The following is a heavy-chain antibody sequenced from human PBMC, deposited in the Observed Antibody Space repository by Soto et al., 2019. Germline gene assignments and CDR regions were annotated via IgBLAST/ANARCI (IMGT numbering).Heavy chain of an antibody. J-gene: IGHJ4*02. D-gene: IGHD6-19*01. V-gene: IGHV3-9*01. CDR2: ISWNSGSI. CDR3: AKDNTFRGWLVIAGCFDY. Sequence: EVQLVESGGGLVQPGRSLRLSCAASGFTFDDYAMHWVRQAPGKGLEWVSGISWNSGSIGYADSVKGRFTISRDNAKNSLYLQMNSLRAEDTALYYCAKDNTFRGWLVIAGCFDYWGQGTLVTVSS. CDR1: GFTFDDYA.